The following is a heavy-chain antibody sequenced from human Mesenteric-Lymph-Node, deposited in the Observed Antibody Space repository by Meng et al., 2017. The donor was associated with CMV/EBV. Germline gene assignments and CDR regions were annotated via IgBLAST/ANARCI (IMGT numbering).Heavy chain of an antibody. CDR3: AKDLEYVGDIAVRPGFDY. V-gene: IGHV3-23*01. D-gene: IGHD6-6*01. CDR1: GFTFSSFA. CDR2: ISGGGSRL. Sequence: SCAASGFTFSSFAMSWVRQAPGKGLEWVSGISGGGSRLYYADSVRGRFTISRDNFRNTLYLQMNSLRDEDTALYYCAKDLEYVGDIAVRPGFDYWGQGTLVTVSS. J-gene: IGHJ4*02.